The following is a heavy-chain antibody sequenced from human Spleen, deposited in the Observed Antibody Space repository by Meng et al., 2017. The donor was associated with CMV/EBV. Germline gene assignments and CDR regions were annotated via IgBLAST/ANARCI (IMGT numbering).Heavy chain of an antibody. Sequence: GESLKISCAASGFTFSSHDMNWVRQAPGKGLEWVANIKEDGSEKYYVDSVKGRFTISRDNAKKSLYLQMNSLRAEDTAVYYCATRVPIVGVTSGLIGGYFDYWGQGMLVTVSS. CDR2: IKEDGSEK. D-gene: IGHD1-26*01. V-gene: IGHV3-7*01. CDR3: ATRVPIVGVTSGLIGGYFDY. CDR1: GFTFSSHD. J-gene: IGHJ4*02.